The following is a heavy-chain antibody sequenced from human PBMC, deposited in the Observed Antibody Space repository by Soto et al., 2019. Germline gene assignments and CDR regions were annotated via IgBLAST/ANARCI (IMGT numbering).Heavy chain of an antibody. V-gene: IGHV3-74*01. CDR2: INTDGSRI. Sequence: EVQLVESGGGLVQPGGSLRLSCSASGFTFSSYWMHWVRQVPGKGLVWVSRINTDGSRIDYADSVKGRFTISRDNAKNSLYLQMNSLRSDDTAVYYCVRLGSIPDIPETIPFEHWGRGTLVTVSS. CDR1: GFTFSSYW. CDR3: VRLGSIPDIPETIPFEH. J-gene: IGHJ4*02. D-gene: IGHD3-3*01.